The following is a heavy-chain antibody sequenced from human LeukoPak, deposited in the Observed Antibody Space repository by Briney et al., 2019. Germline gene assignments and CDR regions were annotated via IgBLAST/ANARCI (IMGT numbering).Heavy chain of an antibody. J-gene: IGHJ4*02. D-gene: IGHD3-10*01. CDR1: GFTFSDYG. CDR2: ISNDGSNE. Sequence: GTSLRLSCAASGFTFSDYGMHWVRQAPGRGLEWVAIISNDGSNEYYVDSVKGRFTISRDNAKNTLYLQMNSLRAEDTAVYYCTRDLVYGSGSSDYWGQGTLVTVSS. V-gene: IGHV3-30*03. CDR3: TRDLVYGSGSSDY.